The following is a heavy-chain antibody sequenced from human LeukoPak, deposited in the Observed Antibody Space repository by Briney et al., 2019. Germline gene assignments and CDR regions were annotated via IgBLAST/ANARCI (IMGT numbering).Heavy chain of an antibody. CDR3: ARDALDYADYGMDV. Sequence: GGSLRLSCAASGFTVSSNYMGWVRQAPGKGLEWVSVIYSGGSTYYADSVKGRFTISRDNSKNTLYLQMNSLRAEDTAVYYCARDALDYADYGMDVWGQGTTVTVSS. J-gene: IGHJ6*02. CDR2: IYSGGST. CDR1: GFTVSSNY. V-gene: IGHV3-66*01. D-gene: IGHD4/OR15-4a*01.